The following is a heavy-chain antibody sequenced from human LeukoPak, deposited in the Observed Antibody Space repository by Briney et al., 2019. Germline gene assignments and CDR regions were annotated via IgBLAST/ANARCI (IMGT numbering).Heavy chain of an antibody. Sequence: GGSLRLSCAASGFTFSSYAMSWVRQAPGKGLEWVSGISGSGGSTYYADSVKGRFTISRDNSKNTLYLQMNSLRAEDTAVYYCARVGRYYDILGWGQGTLVTVSS. CDR3: ARVGRYYDILG. J-gene: IGHJ4*02. CDR1: GFTFSSYA. V-gene: IGHV3-23*01. CDR2: ISGSGGST. D-gene: IGHD3-9*01.